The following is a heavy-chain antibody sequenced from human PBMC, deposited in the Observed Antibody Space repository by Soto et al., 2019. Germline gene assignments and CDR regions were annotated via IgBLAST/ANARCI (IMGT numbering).Heavy chain of an antibody. Sequence: EVQLLESGGGLLQPWGSLRFSCVASGFIFSNFVLFWLRLAPGKGLEWVSSISRTGGAAHYADSVKGRFTISRNNAKNTLYLQITTLRAEDTAVYYCARPSSMSSSGFEIWGQGTMVTVSS. CDR2: ISRTGGAA. J-gene: IGHJ3*02. V-gene: IGHV3-23*01. CDR1: GFIFSNFV. CDR3: ARPSSMSSSGFEI. D-gene: IGHD3-3*02.